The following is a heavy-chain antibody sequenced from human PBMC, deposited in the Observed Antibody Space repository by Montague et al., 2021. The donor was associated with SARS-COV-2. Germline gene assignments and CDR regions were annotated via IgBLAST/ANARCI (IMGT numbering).Heavy chain of an antibody. Sequence: TLSLTCTVSGGSISSDGYYWSWIRQHPGKGLEWIGYIYYSGSTYYNPSLKSRVTISVDTSKNQFPLKLSSVTAADTAVYYCARAGTITMIVVVIDAFDIWGQGTMVTVSS. D-gene: IGHD3-22*01. CDR2: IYYSGST. V-gene: IGHV4-31*03. CDR3: ARAGTITMIVVVIDAFDI. CDR1: GGSISSDGYY. J-gene: IGHJ3*02.